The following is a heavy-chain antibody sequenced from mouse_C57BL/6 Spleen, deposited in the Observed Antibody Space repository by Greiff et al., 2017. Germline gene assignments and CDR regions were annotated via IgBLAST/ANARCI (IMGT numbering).Heavy chain of an antibody. CDR3: ARTMVTHAMDY. D-gene: IGHD2-1*01. V-gene: IGHV1-69*01. Sequence: QVQLQQPGAELVMPGASVKLSCKASGYTFTSYWMHWVKQRPGQGLEWIGEIDPSDSYTNYNQKFKGKSTLTVDKSSSTAYMQLSSLTSEDSAVYYCARTMVTHAMDYWGQGTSVTVSS. CDR1: GYTFTSYW. CDR2: IDPSDSYT. J-gene: IGHJ4*01.